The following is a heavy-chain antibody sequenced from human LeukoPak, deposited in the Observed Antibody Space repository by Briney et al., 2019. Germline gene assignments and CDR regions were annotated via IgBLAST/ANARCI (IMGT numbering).Heavy chain of an antibody. CDR3: AKVGDGYDY. D-gene: IGHD5-24*01. J-gene: IGHJ4*02. CDR1: GFIFSSYG. V-gene: IGHV3-30*18. Sequence: GRSLRLSCAASGFIFSSYGMHWVRQAPGKGLEWVAVISYDGSNKYYADSVKGRFTISRDNSKNTLYLQMNSLRAEDTAVYYCAKVGDGYDYWGQGTLVTVSS. CDR2: ISYDGSNK.